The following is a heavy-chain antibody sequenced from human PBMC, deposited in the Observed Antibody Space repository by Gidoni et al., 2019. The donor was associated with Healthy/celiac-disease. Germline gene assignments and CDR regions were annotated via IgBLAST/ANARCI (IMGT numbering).Heavy chain of an antibody. J-gene: IGHJ4*02. CDR2: IYYSGST. CDR3: ARGVPLLDFWSGYSGRLGTYYDY. D-gene: IGHD3-3*01. Sequence: QVQLQESGPGLVKPSQTLSLTCTVSGGSISSGGYYWSWIRQHPGKGLEWIGYIYYSGSTYYNPSLKSRVTISVDTSKNQFSRKLSSVTAADTAVYYCARGVPLLDFWSGYSGRLGTYYDYWGQGTLVTVSS. V-gene: IGHV4-31*03. CDR1: GGSISSGGYY.